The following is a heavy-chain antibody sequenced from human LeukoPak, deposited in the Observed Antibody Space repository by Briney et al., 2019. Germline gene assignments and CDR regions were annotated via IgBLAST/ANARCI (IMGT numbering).Heavy chain of an antibody. Sequence: ASVKVSCKASGYTFTGYYMHWVRQAPGQGLEWMGRINPNSGGTNYAQKFQGRVTMTRDTSISTAYMELSRLRSDDTAVYYCARDSGGYFKADGMDVWGQGTTVTVSS. V-gene: IGHV1-2*06. CDR3: ARDSGGYFKADGMDV. CDR1: GYTFTGYY. J-gene: IGHJ6*02. D-gene: IGHD5-12*01. CDR2: INPNSGGT.